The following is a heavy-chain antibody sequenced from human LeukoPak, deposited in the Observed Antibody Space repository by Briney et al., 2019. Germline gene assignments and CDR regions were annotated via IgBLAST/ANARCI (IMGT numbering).Heavy chain of an antibody. V-gene: IGHV4-4*07. CDR2: IYSRVT. D-gene: IGHD3-16*01. J-gene: IGHJ5*02. CDR3: ARESGITGEVKFDP. Sequence: AETLSLTCTVSGGSISNYYLSWIRQPAGKGLEWIGRIYSRVTTYNPSLKSRVTMSADTSRNHVSLTLNSVTAADTAVYYCARESGITGEVKFDPWGQGTLVTVSS. CDR1: GGSISNYY.